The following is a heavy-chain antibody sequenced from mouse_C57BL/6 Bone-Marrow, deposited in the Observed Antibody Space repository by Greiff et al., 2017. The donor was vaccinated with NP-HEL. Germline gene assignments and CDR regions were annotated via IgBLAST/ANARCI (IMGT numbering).Heavy chain of an antibody. D-gene: IGHD1-1*01. J-gene: IGHJ2*01. V-gene: IGHV1-19*01. CDR1: GYTFTDYY. Sequence: VQLKESGPVLVKPGASVKMSCKASGYTFTDYYMNWVKQSHGKSLEWIGVLNPYNGGTSYNQKFKGKATLTIDKSSSTAYMELNSLTSEDSAVYYCAKAITTVPDYWGQGTTLTVSS. CDR3: AKAITTVPDY. CDR2: LNPYNGGT.